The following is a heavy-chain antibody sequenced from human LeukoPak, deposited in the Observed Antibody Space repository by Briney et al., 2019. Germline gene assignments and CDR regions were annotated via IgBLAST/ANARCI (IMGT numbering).Heavy chain of an antibody. CDR3: ARDSWIQLWVSRPGYYYYYMDV. Sequence: ASVKVSCKASGYTFTSYYMHWVRQAPGQGLEWMGIINPSGGSTSYAQKFQGRVTMTRDTSTSTVYMELSSLRSEDTAVYYCARDSWIQLWVSRPGYYYYYMDVWGKGATVTISS. J-gene: IGHJ6*03. CDR1: GYTFTSYY. V-gene: IGHV1-46*01. CDR2: INPSGGST. D-gene: IGHD5-18*01.